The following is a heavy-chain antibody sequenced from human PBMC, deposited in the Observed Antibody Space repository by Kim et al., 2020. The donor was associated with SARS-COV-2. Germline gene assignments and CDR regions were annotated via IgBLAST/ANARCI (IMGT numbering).Heavy chain of an antibody. Sequence: ASVKVSCKASGYTFTSYYMHWVRQAPGQGLEWMGIINPSGGSTSYAQKFQGRVTMTRDTSTSTVYMELSSLRSEDTAVYYCARLAYCGGDCSYFDYWGQGTLVTVSS. CDR2: INPSGGST. D-gene: IGHD2-21*01. V-gene: IGHV1-46*01. CDR3: ARLAYCGGDCSYFDY. CDR1: GYTFTSYY. J-gene: IGHJ4*02.